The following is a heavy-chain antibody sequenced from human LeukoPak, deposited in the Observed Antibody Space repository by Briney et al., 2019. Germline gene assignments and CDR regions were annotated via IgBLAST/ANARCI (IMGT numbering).Heavy chain of an antibody. J-gene: IGHJ6*03. CDR2: IYYSGST. D-gene: IGHD6-19*01. Sequence: SETLSLTCAVYGGSFSGYYWSWIRQPPGKGLEWIGSIYYSGSTYYNPSLKSRVTISVDTSKNQFSLKLSSVTAADTAVYYCARGSSGWYAGRLYYYYYMDVWGKGTTVTVSS. CDR1: GGSFSGYY. V-gene: IGHV4-34*01. CDR3: ARGSSGWYAGRLYYYYYMDV.